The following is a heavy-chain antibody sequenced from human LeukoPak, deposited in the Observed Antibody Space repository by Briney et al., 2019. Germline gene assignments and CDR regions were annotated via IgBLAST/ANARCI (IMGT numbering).Heavy chain of an antibody. CDR3: AREGDPEGH. Sequence: SQTLSLTRTVSGGSISSGDYYWSWIRQPPGKGLEWIGYIYYSGSTYYNPSLKSRVTISVDTSENQFSLKLRSVTAADTAVYYCAREGDPEGHWGQGTLVTVSS. V-gene: IGHV4-30-4*01. CDR1: GGSISSGDYY. D-gene: IGHD1-14*01. CDR2: IYYSGST. J-gene: IGHJ4*02.